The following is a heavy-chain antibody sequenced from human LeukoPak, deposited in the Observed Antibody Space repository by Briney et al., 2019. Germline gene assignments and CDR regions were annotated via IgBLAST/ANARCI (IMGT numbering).Heavy chain of an antibody. V-gene: IGHV3-49*03. CDR1: GFTFGDYA. CDR2: IRSKAYGGTT. J-gene: IGHJ4*02. CDR3: TSGYVLLWFGESLPFDY. Sequence: PGGSLRLSCTASGFTFGDYAMSWFRQAPGKGLEWVGFIRSKAYGGTTEYAASVKGRFTISRDDPKSIAYLQMNSLKTEDTAVYYCTSGYVLLWFGESLPFDYWGQGTLVTVSS. D-gene: IGHD3-10*01.